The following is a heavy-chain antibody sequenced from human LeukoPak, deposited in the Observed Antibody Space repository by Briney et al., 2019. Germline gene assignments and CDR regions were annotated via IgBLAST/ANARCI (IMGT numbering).Heavy chain of an antibody. CDR1: GFTFSSYA. CDR3: AKGVSPIVGATAHTNCFDP. J-gene: IGHJ5*02. CDR2: ISGSGGST. Sequence: PGGSLRLSCAASGFTFSSYAMSWVRQAPGKGLEWVSAISGSGGSTYYADSVKGRFTISRDNSKNTPYLQMNSLRAEDTAVYYCAKGVSPIVGATAHTNCFDPWGQGTLVTVSS. V-gene: IGHV3-23*01. D-gene: IGHD1-26*01.